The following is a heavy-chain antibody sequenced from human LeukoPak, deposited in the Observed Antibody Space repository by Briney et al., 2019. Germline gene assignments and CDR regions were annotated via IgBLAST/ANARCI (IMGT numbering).Heavy chain of an antibody. CDR3: ARDLWGGSGSGFDY. D-gene: IGHD3-10*01. V-gene: IGHV3-7*04. CDR2: IKQDGSDK. CDR1: GSTFSSYW. J-gene: IGHJ4*02. Sequence: GGSLRLSCAASGSTFSSYWMTWVRQAPGKGLEWVASIKQDGSDKYYVDSVKGRFTISRDNAKNSLYLQMNSLRAEDTAVYYCARDLWGGSGSGFDYWGQGTLVTVSS.